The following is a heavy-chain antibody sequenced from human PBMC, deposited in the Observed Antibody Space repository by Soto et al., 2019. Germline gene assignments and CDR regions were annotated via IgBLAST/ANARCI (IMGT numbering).Heavy chain of an antibody. CDR1: GGSISSGGYY. V-gene: IGHV4-31*03. J-gene: IGHJ5*02. CDR3: ARGRDLIVVVPAANVYWFDP. CDR2: IYYSGST. D-gene: IGHD2-2*01. Sequence: QVQLQESGPGLVKPSQTLSLTCTVSGGSISSGGYYWSWIRQHPGKGLEWIGYIYYSGSTYYTPSLKSRVTISVDTSKNQFSLKLSSVTAADTAVYYCARGRDLIVVVPAANVYWFDPWGQGTLVTVSS.